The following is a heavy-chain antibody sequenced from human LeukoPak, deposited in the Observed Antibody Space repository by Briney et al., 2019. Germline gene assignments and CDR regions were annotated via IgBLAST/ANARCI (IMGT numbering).Heavy chain of an antibody. J-gene: IGHJ4*02. D-gene: IGHD4-17*01. V-gene: IGHV3-21*01. CDR2: ISSSSSYI. Sequence: GGSLRLSCAASGFTFSSYIMNWVRQAPGKGLEWVSSISSSSSYIYYADSVKGRFTISRDNAKNSLYLQMNSLRAEDTAVYYCARESPTVTSNYDYWGQGTLVTVSS. CDR3: ARESPTVTSNYDY. CDR1: GFTFSSYI.